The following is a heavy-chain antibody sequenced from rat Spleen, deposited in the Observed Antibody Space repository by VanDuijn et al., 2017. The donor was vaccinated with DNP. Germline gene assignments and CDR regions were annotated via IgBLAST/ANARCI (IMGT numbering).Heavy chain of an antibody. D-gene: IGHD1-6*01. CDR2: INSAGST. Sequence: EVQLQESGPGLVKPSQSLSLTCSVTGYSITRSYRWNWIRKFPGNKLEWMGYINSAGSTNYNPSLKSRISITRDTSNNQFFLHLNSVTTEDTATYYCARSSSILDYFNYWGQGVMVTVSS. J-gene: IGHJ2*01. CDR3: ARSSSILDYFNY. V-gene: IGHV3-3*01. CDR1: GYSITRSYR.